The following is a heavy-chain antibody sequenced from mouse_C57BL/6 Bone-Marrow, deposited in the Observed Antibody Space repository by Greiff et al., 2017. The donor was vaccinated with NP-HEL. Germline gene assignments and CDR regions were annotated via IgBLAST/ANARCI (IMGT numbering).Heavy chain of an antibody. CDR1: GFTFSSYG. D-gene: IGHD4-1*01. J-gene: IGHJ4*01. Sequence: EVMLVESGGDLVKPGGSLKLSCAASGFTFSSYGMSWVRQTPDKRLEWVATISSGGSYTYYPDSVKGRFTISRDNAKNTLYLQMSSLKSEDTTMYYCARDSGTTYAMDDWGQGTSVTVSS. V-gene: IGHV5-6*01. CDR2: ISSGGSYT. CDR3: ARDSGTTYAMDD.